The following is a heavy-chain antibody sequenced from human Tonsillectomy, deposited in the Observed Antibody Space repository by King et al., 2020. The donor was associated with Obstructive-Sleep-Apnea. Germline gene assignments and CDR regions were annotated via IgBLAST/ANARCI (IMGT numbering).Heavy chain of an antibody. CDR2: IYYSGST. CDR3: ASQEDMATMNY. CDR1: GGSISSSSYY. J-gene: IGHJ4*02. Sequence: QLQESGPGLVKPSETLSLTCTVSGGSISSSSYYWGWIRQPPGKGLEWIGSIYYSGSTYYNPSLKSRVTISVDTSKNQFSLKLSSVTAAETAVYYCASQEDMATMNYWGQGTLVTVSS. D-gene: IGHD5-24*01. V-gene: IGHV4-39*01.